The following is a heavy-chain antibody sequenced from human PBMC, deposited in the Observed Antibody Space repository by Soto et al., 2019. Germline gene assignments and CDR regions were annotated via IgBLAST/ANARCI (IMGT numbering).Heavy chain of an antibody. CDR1: GDSVSSTSAA. CDR3: ARGSYYSGWV. CDR2: TYYRSKWYS. D-gene: IGHD6-19*01. Sequence: SQTLSLTCAISGDSVSSTSAAWSWIRQSPSRGLEWLGRTYYRSKWYSDYAVSVKSRITINPDTSKNQYSLQLNSVTPEDTAVYYCARGSYYSGWVWGQGTLVTVSA. V-gene: IGHV6-1*01. J-gene: IGHJ4*02.